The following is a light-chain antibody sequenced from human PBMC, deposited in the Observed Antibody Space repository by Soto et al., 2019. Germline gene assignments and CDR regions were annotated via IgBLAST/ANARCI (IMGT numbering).Light chain of an antibody. J-gene: IGLJ1*01. CDR3: SSYTSSSKV. V-gene: IGLV2-14*01. CDR1: SSDAGGYNY. Sequence: QSVLTQPASVPGSPGQPITISCTGTSSDAGGYNYVSWYQQHPGKAPKLMIYDVSNRPSGVSNRFSGSKSGNTASLTISGLQAEDEADYYCSSYTSSSKVFGTGTKVTVL. CDR2: DVS.